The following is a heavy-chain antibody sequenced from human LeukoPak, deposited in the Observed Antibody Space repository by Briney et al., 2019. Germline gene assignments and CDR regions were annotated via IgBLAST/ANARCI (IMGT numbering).Heavy chain of an antibody. CDR1: GFSLRSYW. J-gene: IGHJ4*02. V-gene: IGHV3-74*01. Sequence: TGGSLRLSCAVSGFSLRSYWMHWVRQAPGKGLVWVSRISGDGSMTNYADSVKGRFTISRDNAKNTVDLQMNSLRAEDTAVYYCARYSSSSGGASHYFDYWGQGTLVTVSS. D-gene: IGHD6-6*01. CDR3: ARYSSSSGGASHYFDY. CDR2: ISGDGSMT.